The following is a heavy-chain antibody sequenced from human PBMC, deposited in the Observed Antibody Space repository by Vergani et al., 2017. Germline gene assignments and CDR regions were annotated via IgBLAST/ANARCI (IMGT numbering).Heavy chain of an antibody. CDR2: IIPILGIA. CDR3: ARIAGYQYDY. CDR1: CGTFSSYT. D-gene: IGHD5-12*01. Sequence: QVQLVQSGAEVKKPGASVKVSCKASCGTFSSYTISWVRHAPGQGLEWMGRIIPILGIANYAQKFPGRVTSTAYKSTSTAYMELSSLRSADTSVYYCARIAGYQYDYWGQGTLVTVSS. V-gene: IGHV1-69*02. J-gene: IGHJ4*02.